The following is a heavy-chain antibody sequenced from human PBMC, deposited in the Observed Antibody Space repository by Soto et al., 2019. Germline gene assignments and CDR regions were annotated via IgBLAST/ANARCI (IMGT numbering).Heavy chain of an antibody. CDR1: GFTFRIYW. J-gene: IGHJ4*02. CDR3: ATGGSSLNFDS. Sequence: EVQLVESGGGLVQPGGSLRLSCAASGFTFRIYWMQWVRQAPGKGLVWVSWINSDGSSTRYADSVKGRFTISRDNAKNTLYLHMNSLRAEDTAVYYCATGGSSLNFDSWGQGTLVTVSS. D-gene: IGHD6-6*01. V-gene: IGHV3-74*01. CDR2: INSDGSST.